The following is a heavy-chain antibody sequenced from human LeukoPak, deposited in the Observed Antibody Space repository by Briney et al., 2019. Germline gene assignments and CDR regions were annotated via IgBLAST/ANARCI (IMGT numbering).Heavy chain of an antibody. D-gene: IGHD2-2*01. CDR3: ARTGDIVVVPAAMSPHNWFDP. CDR2: IYYSGST. J-gene: IGHJ5*02. Sequence: SQTLSLTCTVSGGSISSGGYYWSWIRQPPGKGLEWIGIIYYSGSTYYNPSLKSRVTISVDTSKNQFSLKLSSVTAADTAVYYCARTGDIVVVPAAMSPHNWFDPWGQGTLVTVSS. V-gene: IGHV4-30-2*03. CDR1: GGSISSGGYY.